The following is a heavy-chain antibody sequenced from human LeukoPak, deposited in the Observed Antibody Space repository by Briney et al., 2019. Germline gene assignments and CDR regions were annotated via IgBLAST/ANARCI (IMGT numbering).Heavy chain of an antibody. D-gene: IGHD4-17*01. CDR1: GFTFSTYA. V-gene: IGHV3-23*01. CDR2: ISGSSTYK. Sequence: GGSLRLSCAASGFTFSTYAINWVRQAAGKGLEWVSGISGSSTYKYYADSVEGRFTISRDSSKNTVYLQMDNLGVEDTAVYYCAKDTGTTPGYWVESWGQGTLVTVSS. CDR3: AKDTGTTPGYWVES. J-gene: IGHJ5*01.